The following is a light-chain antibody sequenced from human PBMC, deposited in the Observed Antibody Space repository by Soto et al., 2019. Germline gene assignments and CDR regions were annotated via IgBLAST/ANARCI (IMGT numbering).Light chain of an antibody. CDR1: SSNIGAGYD. CDR2: GGI. CDR3: QSYDSSLSGRV. V-gene: IGLV1-40*01. Sequence: QSVLTQPPSVSGAPGPRVTISCAGSSSNIGAGYDVHWYQQLPGTAPKVLIYGGINRPSGVPDRFSGSKSGTSASLAITGLQAEDEADYYCQSYDSSLSGRVFGGGTQLTVL. J-gene: IGLJ3*02.